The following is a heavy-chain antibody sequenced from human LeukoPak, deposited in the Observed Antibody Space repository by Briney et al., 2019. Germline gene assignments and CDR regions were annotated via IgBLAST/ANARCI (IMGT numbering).Heavy chain of an antibody. V-gene: IGHV4-31*03. J-gene: IGHJ5*02. D-gene: IGHD2-8*01. CDR2: IYYSGST. CDR3: ARHEGSCTNGVCYTPRFDP. CDR1: GGSISSGGYY. Sequence: SETLSLTCTVSGGSISSGGYYWSWIRQHLGKGLEWIGYIYYSGSTYYNPSLKSRVTISVDTSKNQFSLKLSSVTAADTAVYYCARHEGSCTNGVCYTPRFDPWGQGTLVTVSS.